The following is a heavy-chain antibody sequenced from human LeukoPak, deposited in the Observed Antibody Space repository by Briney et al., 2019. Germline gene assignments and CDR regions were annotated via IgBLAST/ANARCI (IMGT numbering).Heavy chain of an antibody. Sequence: PSETLSLTCSVSGGSISSSSYYWGWVRQPPGKGLEWIGSIYYSGHTYYNPSLKSRVTISEDTSKNQFSLKLSSVTAADTAVCYCARRDAAAGRRIDYWGQGTLVTVSS. CDR1: GGSISSSSYY. J-gene: IGHJ4*02. CDR2: IYYSGHT. D-gene: IGHD6-13*01. CDR3: ARRDAAAGRRIDY. V-gene: IGHV4-39*01.